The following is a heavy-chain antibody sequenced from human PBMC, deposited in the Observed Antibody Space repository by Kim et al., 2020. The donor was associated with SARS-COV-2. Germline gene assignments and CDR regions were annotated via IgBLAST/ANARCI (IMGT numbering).Heavy chain of an antibody. V-gene: IGHV3-7*03. CDR1: GFTFSSYW. CDR3: ARDRDFWGTANPPY. J-gene: IGHJ4*02. CDR2: IKQGGSEK. Sequence: GGSLRLSCAASGFTFSSYWMSWVRQAPGKGLEWVANIKQGGSEKYYVDSVKGRFTVSRDNARNSLYLQMNSLRAEDTAVYYCARDRDFWGTANPPYWGQGTLVTVSS. D-gene: IGHD3-3*01.